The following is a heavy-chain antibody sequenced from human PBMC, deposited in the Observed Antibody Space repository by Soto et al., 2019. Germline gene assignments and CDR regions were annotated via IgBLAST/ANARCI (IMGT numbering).Heavy chain of an antibody. V-gene: IGHV7-4-1*01. CDR3: VRLIGNSWLDS. Sequence: ASVKVSCTASGYTFTSYAMNWVRQAPGQGLEWMGWINTNTGNPTYAQGFTGRFVFSLDTSVSTAYLQICSLKAEDTAVYYCVRLIGNSWLDSWGQGTLVTVSS. J-gene: IGHJ5*01. CDR2: INTNTGNP. CDR1: GYTFTSYA. D-gene: IGHD2-8*01.